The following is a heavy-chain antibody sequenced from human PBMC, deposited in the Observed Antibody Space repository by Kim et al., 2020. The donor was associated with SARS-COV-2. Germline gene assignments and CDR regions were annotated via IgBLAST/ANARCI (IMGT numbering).Heavy chain of an antibody. Sequence: YSDAVQGRFTISRDNSKNTLYLQMNSLRPADTDVYYCARDMVRGVPDYLDYWGQGTLVTVSS. V-gene: IGHV3-30*01. D-gene: IGHD3-10*01. J-gene: IGHJ4*02. CDR3: ARDMVRGVPDYLDY.